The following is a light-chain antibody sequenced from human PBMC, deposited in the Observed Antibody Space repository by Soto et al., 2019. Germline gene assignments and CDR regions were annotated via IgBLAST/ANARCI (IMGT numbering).Light chain of an antibody. CDR1: SSDIGNYNY. J-gene: IGLJ2*01. Sequence: QSALTQPASVSGSPGQSITISCTGTSSDIGNYNYVSWYQQQPGQAPKLMFYEVSHRPSGISDRFSGSKSGNTASLTISGLQADDEADYYCTSYTTTDTYVVFGGGTKLTVL. CDR2: EVS. V-gene: IGLV2-14*01. CDR3: TSYTTTDTYVV.